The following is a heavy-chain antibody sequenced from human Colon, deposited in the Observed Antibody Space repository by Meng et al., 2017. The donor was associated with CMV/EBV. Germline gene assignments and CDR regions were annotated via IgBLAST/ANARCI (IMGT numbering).Heavy chain of an antibody. V-gene: IGHV4-4*07. CDR3: VRAAARGVPVDH. CDR1: GASITTYY. D-gene: IGHD3-10*01. CDR2: LRPTGSI. J-gene: IGHJ4*02. Sequence: QVLLQASCPGLLTPSETLSLTCSVVGASITTYYWAWIRQPAGEGLEFIGRLRPTGSIDYNPSLMSRVTMSVDTSKNQLSLNLKSVTAADTAVYYCVRAAARGVPVDHWGQGMLVTVSS.